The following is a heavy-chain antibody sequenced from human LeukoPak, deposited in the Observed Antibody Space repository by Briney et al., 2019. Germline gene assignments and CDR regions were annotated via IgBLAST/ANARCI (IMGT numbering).Heavy chain of an antibody. CDR2: IWYDGSNK. CDR3: ARGYSRSPDY. J-gene: IGHJ4*02. CDR1: GFTFSSYG. D-gene: IGHD6-13*01. V-gene: IGHV3-33*01. Sequence: GGSLRLSCAASGFTFSSYGMHWVRQAPGKGLEWVAVIWYDGSNKYYADSVKGRFTISRDNSKNTLYLQMNSLRAEDTALYFCARGYSRSPDYWGQGTLVTVSS.